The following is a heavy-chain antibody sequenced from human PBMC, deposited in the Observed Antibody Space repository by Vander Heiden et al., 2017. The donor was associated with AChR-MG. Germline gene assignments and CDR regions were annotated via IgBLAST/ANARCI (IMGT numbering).Heavy chain of an antibody. D-gene: IGHD3-9*01. CDR2: ISAYNGNT. J-gene: IGHJ3*02. Sequence: QVQLVQSGAEVKKPGASVKVSCKASGYTFTSYGITWVRQAPGQGLEWMGWISAYNGNTDDAQKLQGRVTMTTDTSTSTAYMELRSLRSDDTAVYYCARDQRYYDILTGYYIGGAFDIWGQGTMVTVSS. V-gene: IGHV1-18*01. CDR1: GYTFTSYG. CDR3: ARDQRYYDILTGYYIGGAFDI.